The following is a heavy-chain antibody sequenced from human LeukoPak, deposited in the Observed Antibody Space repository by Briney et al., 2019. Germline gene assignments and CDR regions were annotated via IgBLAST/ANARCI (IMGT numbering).Heavy chain of an antibody. CDR3: ARGRGIANY. J-gene: IGHJ4*02. V-gene: IGHV3-48*01. CDR2: ISSSSSTI. D-gene: IGHD1-14*01. Sequence: GLEWVSYISSSSSTIYYADSVKGRFTISRDNAKNSLYLQMNSLRAEDTAVYYCARGRGIANYWGQGTLVTVSS.